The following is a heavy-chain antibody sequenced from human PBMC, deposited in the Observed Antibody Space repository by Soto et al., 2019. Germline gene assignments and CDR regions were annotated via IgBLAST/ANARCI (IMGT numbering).Heavy chain of an antibody. CDR3: ARVKRIVVVPAANHCPDY. CDR2: ISSSSSTI. V-gene: IGHV3-48*01. D-gene: IGHD2-2*01. J-gene: IGHJ4*02. Sequence: EVQLVESGGGLVQPGGSLRLSCAASGFTFSSYSMNWVRQAPGKGLEWVSYISSSSSTIYYADSVKGRFTISRDNAKNSLYLQMNSLRAEDTAVYYCARVKRIVVVPAANHCPDYWGQGTLVTVSS. CDR1: GFTFSSYS.